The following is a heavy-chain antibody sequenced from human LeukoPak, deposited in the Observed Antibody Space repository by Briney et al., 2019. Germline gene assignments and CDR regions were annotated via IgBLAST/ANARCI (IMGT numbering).Heavy chain of an antibody. J-gene: IGHJ4*02. CDR1: GYTFTSYD. D-gene: IGHD3-10*01. CDR3: ARQRPRYGSGRLN. Sequence: ASVKVSCKASGYTFTSYDINWVRQATGQGREWMGWMNPNSGNTGYAQKFQGRVTMTRNTSISTAYMELSSLRSEDTAVYYCARQRPRYGSGRLNWGQGTLVTVSS. V-gene: IGHV1-8*01. CDR2: MNPNSGNT.